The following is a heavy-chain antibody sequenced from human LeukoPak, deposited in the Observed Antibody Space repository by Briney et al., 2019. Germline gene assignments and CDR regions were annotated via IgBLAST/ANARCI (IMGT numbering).Heavy chain of an antibody. V-gene: IGHV3-21*01. CDR1: GFTFSSYS. J-gene: IGHJ6*03. CDR3: ARDGPLDFWSGYWSGYYYYYYMDV. CDR2: ISSRSSYI. D-gene: IGHD3-3*01. Sequence: GGPLRLPCAASGFTFSSYSMNWVRQAPGKGLEWVSYISSRSSYIYYADSVKGRFTISRDNAKNSLYLQMNSLRAEDTAAYYCARDGPLDFWSGYWSGYYYYYYMDVWGKGTTVNVSS.